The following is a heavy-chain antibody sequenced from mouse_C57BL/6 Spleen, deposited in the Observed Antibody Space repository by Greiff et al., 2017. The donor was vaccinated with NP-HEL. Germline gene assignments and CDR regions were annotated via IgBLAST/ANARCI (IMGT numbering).Heavy chain of an antibody. D-gene: IGHD1-1*01. CDR1: GYSITSGYY. J-gene: IGHJ3*01. Sequence: EVQLKESGPGLVKPSQSLSLTCSVTGYSITSGYYWNWIRQFPGNKLEWMGYISYDGSNNYNPSLKNRISITRDTSKNQFFLKLNSVTTEDTATYYCARGIRGFAYWGQGTLVTVSA. CDR3: ARGIRGFAY. CDR2: ISYDGSN. V-gene: IGHV3-6*01.